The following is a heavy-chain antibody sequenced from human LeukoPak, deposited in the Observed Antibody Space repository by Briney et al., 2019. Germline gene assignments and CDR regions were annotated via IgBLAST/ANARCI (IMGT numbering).Heavy chain of an antibody. CDR3: AARSQWELDY. Sequence: SETLSLTCTVSGGSISSYYWSWIRQPPGKGLEWIGEINHSGSTNYNPSLKSRVTISVDTSKNQFSLKLSSVTAADTAVYYCAARSQWELDYWGQGTLVTVSS. J-gene: IGHJ4*02. D-gene: IGHD1-26*01. CDR1: GGSISSYY. V-gene: IGHV4-34*01. CDR2: INHSGST.